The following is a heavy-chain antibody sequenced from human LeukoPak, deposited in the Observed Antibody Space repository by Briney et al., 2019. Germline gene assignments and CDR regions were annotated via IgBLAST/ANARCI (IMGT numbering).Heavy chain of an antibody. CDR3: ARDGEPLEAFDI. CDR2: TYYRSKWYN. CDR1: GDSLSSNSAA. V-gene: IGHV6-1*01. Sequence: SQTLSLTCAISGDSLSSNSAAWNWITPSPSRGLEWLGRTYYRSKWYNDYAVSVKSRITINPDTSKNQFSLQLNSVTPEDTAVYYCARDGEPLEAFDIWGQGTMVTVSS. D-gene: IGHD1-26*01. J-gene: IGHJ3*02.